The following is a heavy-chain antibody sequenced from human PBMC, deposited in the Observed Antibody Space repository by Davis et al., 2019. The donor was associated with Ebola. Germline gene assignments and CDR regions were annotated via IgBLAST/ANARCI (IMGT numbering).Heavy chain of an antibody. Sequence: GESLKISCAASGFTFSNYGIHWVRQAPGKGLEWVTFIRFDGSSEYYVDSVKGRFTISRDNAKNTLYVQMNSLRPEDTSVYYCAREGGYCSGGRCFLHFALDYWGQGTLVTVSS. J-gene: IGHJ4*02. V-gene: IGHV3-30*02. CDR3: AREGGYCSGGRCFLHFALDY. D-gene: IGHD2-15*01. CDR2: IRFDGSSE. CDR1: GFTFSNYG.